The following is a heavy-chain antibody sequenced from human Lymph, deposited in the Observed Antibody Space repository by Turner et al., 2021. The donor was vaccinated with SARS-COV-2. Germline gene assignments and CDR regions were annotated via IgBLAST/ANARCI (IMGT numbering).Heavy chain of an antibody. D-gene: IGHD4-17*01. CDR2: ISSSSSYI. Sequence: EVQLVESGGGLVKPGGSLRLSCTDSGFTLSTYSMNWVRQAPGKGLEWISSISSSSSYIYYADSVKGRFTISRDDAKNSLDLQMNSLRAEDTAVYYCARDIPTTADYFDYWGQGTLVTVSS. J-gene: IGHJ4*02. CDR1: GFTLSTYS. CDR3: ARDIPTTADYFDY. V-gene: IGHV3-21*01.